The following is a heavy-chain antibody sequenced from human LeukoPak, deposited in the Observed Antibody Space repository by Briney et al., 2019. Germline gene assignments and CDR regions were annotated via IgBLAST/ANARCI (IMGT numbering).Heavy chain of an antibody. CDR2: IYTSGSN. D-gene: IGHD6-13*01. V-gene: IGHV4-4*07. CDR1: GGSISSYY. Sequence: SETLSLTCTVSGGSISSYYWSWIRQPAGKGLEWIGRIYTSGSNNYNPSLKSRVTMSVDTSKNQFSLKLSSVTAADTAVYYCASGHGGYSSSWYYFDYWGQGTLVTVSS. CDR3: ASGHGGYSSSWYYFDY. J-gene: IGHJ4*02.